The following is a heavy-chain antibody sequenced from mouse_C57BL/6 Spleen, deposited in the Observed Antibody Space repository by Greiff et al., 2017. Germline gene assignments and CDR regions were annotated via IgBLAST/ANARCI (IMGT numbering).Heavy chain of an antibody. Sequence: QVQLKESGAELVRPGTSVKVSCKASGYAFTNYLIEWVKQRPGQGPEWIGGINPGSGGTNYNEKFKGKATLTADKSSSTAYMQISSLTSEGSAVYFCARTGNLPGGAMDYWGQGTSVTVAS. J-gene: IGHJ4*01. D-gene: IGHD2-1*01. CDR1: GYAFTNYL. CDR3: ARTGNLPGGAMDY. V-gene: IGHV1-54*01. CDR2: INPGSGGT.